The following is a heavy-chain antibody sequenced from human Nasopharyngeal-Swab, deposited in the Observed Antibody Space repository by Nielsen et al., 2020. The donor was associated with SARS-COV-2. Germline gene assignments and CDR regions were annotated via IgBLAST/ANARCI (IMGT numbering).Heavy chain of an antibody. CDR1: GFTFNNYN. J-gene: IGHJ6*02. CDR2: ISSSSSYI. V-gene: IGHV3-21*01. D-gene: IGHD3-3*01. CDR3: ARDGLDYDFWSAYFMDV. Sequence: GESLKISCAASGFTFNNYNFNLVRQAPGTGLEWVSSISSSSSYIYYADSVKGRFTISRDNAKNSLYLQMNSLRAEDTAVYYCARDGLDYDFWSAYFMDVWGQGTTVTVSS.